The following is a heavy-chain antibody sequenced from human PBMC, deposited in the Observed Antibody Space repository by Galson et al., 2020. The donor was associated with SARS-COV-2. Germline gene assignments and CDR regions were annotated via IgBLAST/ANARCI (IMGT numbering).Heavy chain of an antibody. D-gene: IGHD2-15*01. J-gene: IGHJ4*02. Sequence: SETLSLTCAVSGGSISSSNWWSWVRQPPGKGLEWIGEIYHSGSTNYNPSLKSRVTISVDKSKNQFSLKLSSVTAADTAVYYCAREMGYCSGGSCYRGSLFDYWGQGTLVTVSS. CDR2: IYHSGST. CDR1: GGSISSSNW. V-gene: IGHV4-4*02. CDR3: AREMGYCSGGSCYRGSLFDY.